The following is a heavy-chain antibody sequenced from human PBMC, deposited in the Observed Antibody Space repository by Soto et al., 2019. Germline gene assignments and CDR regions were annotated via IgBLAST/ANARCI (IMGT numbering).Heavy chain of an antibody. J-gene: IGHJ4*02. Sequence: QVQLVQSGAEVRKPGASVKVSCKASGYTFTNYYIHWVRQAPGQGVEWMGIVTPSGGATKYAQHFQGRVATSAGSSSNTVFMALSSLTSEGTAVYISARDSVVWDLFDYWGQGTQGAVSA. CDR1: GYTFTNYY. D-gene: IGHD2-15*01. CDR2: VTPSGGAT. V-gene: IGHV1-46*01. CDR3: ARDSVVWDLFDY.